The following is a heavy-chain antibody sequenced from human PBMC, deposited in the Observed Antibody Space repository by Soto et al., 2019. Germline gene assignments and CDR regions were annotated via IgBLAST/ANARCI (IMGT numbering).Heavy chain of an antibody. CDR2: ISSSGSTI. CDR3: ARIFSSSWPIDY. Sequence: PVRLLRLSCGASGFKFGDYYMSWIRQAPGKGLEWVSYISSSGSTIYYADSVKGRFTISRDNAKNSLYLQMNSLRAEDTAVYYCARIFSSSWPIDYWGQGTLVTVSS. V-gene: IGHV3-11*01. J-gene: IGHJ4*02. D-gene: IGHD6-13*01. CDR1: GFKFGDYY.